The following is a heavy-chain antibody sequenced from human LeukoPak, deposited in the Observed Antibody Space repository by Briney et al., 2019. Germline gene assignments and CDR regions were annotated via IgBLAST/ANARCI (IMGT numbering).Heavy chain of an antibody. CDR2: MYTGGAT. V-gene: IGHV3-53*01. Sequence: GGSLRLSCAVSGFTVSGDYMSWVRQAPGKGLEWVSVMYTGGATYYADPVKGRFTISRDNSKNTLYLQMNSLRVEDTAVYYCAKDGGYNSPFDYYYYYMDVWGKGTTVTISS. J-gene: IGHJ6*03. CDR1: GFTVSGDY. CDR3: AKDGGYNSPFDYYYYYMDV. D-gene: IGHD5-24*01.